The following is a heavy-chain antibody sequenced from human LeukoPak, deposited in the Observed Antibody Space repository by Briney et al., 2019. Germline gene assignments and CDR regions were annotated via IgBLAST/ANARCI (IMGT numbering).Heavy chain of an antibody. CDR2: ISYDGSNK. J-gene: IGHJ6*02. CDR1: GFTFSSYG. D-gene: IGHD5-12*01. V-gene: IGHV3-30*18. Sequence: EGSLRLSCAASGFTFSSYGMHWVRQAPGKGLEWVAVISYDGSNKYYADSVKGRFTISRDNSKNTLYPQMNSLRAEDTAVYYCAKDGYIAGIYSTNYYYYGMDVWGQGTTVTVSS. CDR3: AKDGYIAGIYSTNYYYYGMDV.